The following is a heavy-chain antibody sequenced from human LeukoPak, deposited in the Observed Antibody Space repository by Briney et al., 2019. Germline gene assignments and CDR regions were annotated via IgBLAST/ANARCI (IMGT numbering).Heavy chain of an antibody. CDR3: ARKSRTWSNRFDP. J-gene: IGHJ5*02. CDR2: IYYSGST. Sequence: PSDTLSLTCTLSGGSTSSVDYYWSWIRQPPGKGQEWIGYIYYSGSTYYNPSLKSRVTISVDTSKNQFSLKLSSVTAADSAVYYCARKSRTWSNRFDPWGQGTLVTVSS. V-gene: IGHV4-30-4*02. CDR1: GGSTSSVDYY. D-gene: IGHD1-1*01.